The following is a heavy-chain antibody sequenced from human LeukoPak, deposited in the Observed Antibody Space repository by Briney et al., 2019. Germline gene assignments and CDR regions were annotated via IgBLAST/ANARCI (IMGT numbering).Heavy chain of an antibody. J-gene: IGHJ3*02. CDR1: GYTFTDYY. Sequence: ASVKVSCKASGYTFTDYYMHWVRQAPGQGLEWMGRINPNSGGTSSAKKFQGRVTITRDTSIRTAHMELSRLRSDDTAVYYCARSYGSGRRDAFDIWGLGTMVIVSS. CDR3: ARSYGSGRRDAFDI. CDR2: INPNSGGT. V-gene: IGHV1-2*06. D-gene: IGHD3-10*01.